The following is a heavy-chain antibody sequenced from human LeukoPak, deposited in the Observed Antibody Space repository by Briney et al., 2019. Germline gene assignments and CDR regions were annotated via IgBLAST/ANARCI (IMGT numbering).Heavy chain of an antibody. V-gene: IGHV3-66*01. Sequence: GGSLRLSCAASGFTVNNIYMSWVRQAPGKGPEWVSVTYTVGTTYYADSVKGRFTISRDNGKNTLYLQMNTLRAEDTAVYYCARGILAAGTFDCWGQGTLVTVSS. J-gene: IGHJ4*02. CDR3: ARGILAAGTFDC. CDR2: TYTVGTT. D-gene: IGHD6-13*01. CDR1: GFTVNNIY.